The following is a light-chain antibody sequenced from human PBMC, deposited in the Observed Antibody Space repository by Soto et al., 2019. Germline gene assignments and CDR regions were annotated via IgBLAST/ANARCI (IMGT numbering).Light chain of an antibody. CDR1: QSIFYSSNNKNY. J-gene: IGKJ1*01. CDR3: QQYYDTPRT. CDR2: WVS. Sequence: EIVITQAPDAVASSLGERATINFKSIQSIFYSSNNKNYLTWYQRKPGQPPKLLIYWVSTRESGVPDRFSGSGSGTAFTLTISSLQAEDVAVYYCQQYYDTPRTFGQGTKVDI. V-gene: IGKV4-1*01.